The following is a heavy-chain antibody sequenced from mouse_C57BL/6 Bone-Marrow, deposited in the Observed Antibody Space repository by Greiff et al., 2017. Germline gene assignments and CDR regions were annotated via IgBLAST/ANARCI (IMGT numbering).Heavy chain of an antibody. CDR3: ANYRDNCSGFPWFAY. V-gene: IGHV1-81*01. Sequence: QVQLQQSGAELARPGASVKLSCKASGYTFTSYGISWVKQRTGQGLEWIGEIYPRSGSTYYNEKFKGKATLTVDKSSSTAYMELRSLTSEDSAVXCCANYRDNCSGFPWFAYWGKGTLVTVSA. CDR1: GYTFTSYG. J-gene: IGHJ3*01. D-gene: IGHD2-14*01. CDR2: IYPRSGST.